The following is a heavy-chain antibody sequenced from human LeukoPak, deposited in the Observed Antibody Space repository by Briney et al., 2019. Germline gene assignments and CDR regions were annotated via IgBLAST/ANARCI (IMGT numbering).Heavy chain of an antibody. V-gene: IGHV3-23*01. CDR1: GFTFSSYA. CDR2: ISGSGGST. J-gene: IGHJ4*02. CDR3: AKSVRFGELPPFDY. Sequence: GGSLRLSCAASGFTFSSYAMSWVRQAPGKGLGWVSAISGSGGSTYYADSVKGRFTISRDNSKNTLYLQMNSLRAEDTAVYYCAKSVRFGELPPFDYWGQGTLVTVSS. D-gene: IGHD3-10*01.